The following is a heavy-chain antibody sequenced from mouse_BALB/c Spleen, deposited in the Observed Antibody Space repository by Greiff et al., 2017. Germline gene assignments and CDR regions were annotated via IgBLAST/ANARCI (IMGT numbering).Heavy chain of an antibody. CDR3: ARRGMAHWYFDV. D-gene: IGHD2-3*01. CDR2: ILPGSGST. Sequence: VKLQQSGAELMKPGASVKISCKATGYTFSSYWIEWVKQRPGHGLEWIGEILPGSGSTNYNEKFKGKATFTADTSSNTAYMQLSSLTSEDSAVYYCARRGMAHWYFDVWGAGTTVTVSS. CDR1: GYTFSSYW. J-gene: IGHJ1*01. V-gene: IGHV1-9*01.